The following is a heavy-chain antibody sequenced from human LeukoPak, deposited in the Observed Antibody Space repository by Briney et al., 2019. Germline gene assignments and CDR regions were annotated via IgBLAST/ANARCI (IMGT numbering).Heavy chain of an antibody. D-gene: IGHD6-19*01. V-gene: IGHV1-69*04. J-gene: IGHJ6*02. CDR1: GGTFSSYA. CDR3: ASSGAGAHYYYYYGMDV. CDR2: IIPILGIA. Sequence: SVKVSCKASGGTFSSYAISWVRQAPGQGLEWMGRIIPILGIANYAQKFQGRVTITADKSTSTAYMELSSLRSEDTAVYYCASSGAGAHYYYYYGMDVWGQGTTVTVSS.